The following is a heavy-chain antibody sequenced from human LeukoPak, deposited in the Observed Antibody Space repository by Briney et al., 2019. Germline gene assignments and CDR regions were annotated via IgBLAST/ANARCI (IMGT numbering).Heavy chain of an antibody. CDR1: GFTVSSNY. J-gene: IGHJ4*02. CDR3: ARGKSGSYGLDY. Sequence: GSLRLSCAASGFTVSSNYMSWVRQAPGKGLEWVSVIYSGGSTYYADSVKGRFTISRDNSKNTLYLQMNSLRAEDTAVYYCARGKSGSYGLDYWDQGTLVTVSS. V-gene: IGHV3-66*01. CDR2: IYSGGST. D-gene: IGHD1-26*01.